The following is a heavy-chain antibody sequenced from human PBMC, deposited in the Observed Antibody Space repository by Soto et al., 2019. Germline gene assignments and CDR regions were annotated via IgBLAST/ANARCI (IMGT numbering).Heavy chain of an antibody. CDR3: ARGAARMGGYYYYGMDV. J-gene: IGHJ6*02. Sequence: ASVKVSCKASGGTFSSYAISWVRQAPGQGLEWMGGIIPIFGTANHAQKFQGRVTITADEYTSTAYMEMSSLRSEDTAVYYCARGAARMGGYYYYGMDVWGQGTTVTVSS. CDR2: IIPIFGTA. CDR1: GGTFSSYA. D-gene: IGHD6-13*01. V-gene: IGHV1-69*13.